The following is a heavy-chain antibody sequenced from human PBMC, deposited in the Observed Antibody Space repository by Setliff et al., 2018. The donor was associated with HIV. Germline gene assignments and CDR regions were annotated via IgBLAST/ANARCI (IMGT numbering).Heavy chain of an antibody. CDR1: GASISSGGYY. CDR2: IYYTGNT. CDR3: ARLFSGSPGDY. V-gene: IGHV4-31*03. J-gene: IGHJ4*02. Sequence: SETLSLTCTVSGASISSGGYYWSWIRRHPGRGLEFIGYIYYTGNTYYSPSLKSRLTISVDTSRNLFSLHLSSVTAADTAVYYCARLFSGSPGDYWGQGTLVTVSS. D-gene: IGHD3-10*01.